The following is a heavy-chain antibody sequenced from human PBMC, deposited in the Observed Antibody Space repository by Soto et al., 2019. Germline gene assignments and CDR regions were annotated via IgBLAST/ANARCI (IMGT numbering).Heavy chain of an antibody. CDR1: GFTFSSYW. CDR2: INSDGSST. V-gene: IGHV3-74*01. D-gene: IGHD2-15*01. CDR3: ARVASDCSGGSCSTDY. Sequence: GGSLRLSCAASGFTFSSYWMHWVRQAPGKGLVWVSRINSDGSSTSYADSVKGRFTISRDNAKNTLYLQMNSLRAEDTAVYYCARVASDCSGGSCSTDYWGQGTLVTVSS. J-gene: IGHJ4*02.